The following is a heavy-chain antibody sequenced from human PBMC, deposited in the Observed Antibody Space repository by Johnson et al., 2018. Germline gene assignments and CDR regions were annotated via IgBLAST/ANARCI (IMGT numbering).Heavy chain of an antibody. CDR1: GFTFSSYG. J-gene: IGHJ6*02. CDR2: IWYDGSNK. Sequence: QVQLVQSGGGVVQPGRSLRLSCAASGFTFSSYGMHWVRQAPGKGLEWVAVIWYDGSNKYYADSVKGRFTISRDNSKNTLYLQMNSLRAEDTAVYYCARVPRPSSGYSYGTPMDVWGQGTTVTVSS. CDR3: ARVPRPSSGYSYGTPMDV. V-gene: IGHV3-33*01. D-gene: IGHD5-18*01.